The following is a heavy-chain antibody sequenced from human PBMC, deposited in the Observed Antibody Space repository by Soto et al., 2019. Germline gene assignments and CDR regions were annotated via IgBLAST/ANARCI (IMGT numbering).Heavy chain of an antibody. Sequence: SETLSLTCTVSGGSISSGGYYWSWIRQHPGKGLEWIGYIYYSGSTYYNPSLKSRVTISVDTSKNQFSLKLSSVTAADTAVYYCARRTLNLEWGPYYGETQKNWFDPWGQGTLVTVSS. V-gene: IGHV4-31*03. CDR1: GGSISSGGYY. J-gene: IGHJ5*02. CDR3: ARRTLNLEWGPYYGETQKNWFDP. CDR2: IYYSGST. D-gene: IGHD3-3*01.